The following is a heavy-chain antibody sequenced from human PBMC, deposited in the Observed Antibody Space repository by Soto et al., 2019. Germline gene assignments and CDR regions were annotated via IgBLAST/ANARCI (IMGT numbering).Heavy chain of an antibody. J-gene: IGHJ3*02. V-gene: IGHV4-59*08. D-gene: IGHD1-1*01. Sequence: QVQLQESGPGLVKPSETLSLTCTFSGGPSGSYYGTWFRQPPGKGLEWIGYTYYSGSTNYNPSLKSRVTISVDTSKNQFSLKLSSVTAADTAVYYCARQWGTDAFDIWGQGTMVTVSS. CDR3: ARQWGTDAFDI. CDR2: TYYSGST. CDR1: GGPSGSYY.